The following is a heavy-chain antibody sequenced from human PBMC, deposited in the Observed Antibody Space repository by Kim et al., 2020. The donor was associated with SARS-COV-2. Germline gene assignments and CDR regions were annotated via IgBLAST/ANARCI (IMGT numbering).Heavy chain of an antibody. Sequence: GGSLRLSCAASGFTFSDYWMHWVRQAPGKGLVWVSRIFTYGTMTTYADSVKGRFTISRDNANNRLYLQMNSLRAEDTAVYYCVRGIGDSCGQGALVSVAS. D-gene: IGHD1-26*01. CDR3: VRGIGDS. CDR2: IFTYGTMT. V-gene: IGHV3-74*01. CDR1: GFTFSDYW. J-gene: IGHJ4*02.